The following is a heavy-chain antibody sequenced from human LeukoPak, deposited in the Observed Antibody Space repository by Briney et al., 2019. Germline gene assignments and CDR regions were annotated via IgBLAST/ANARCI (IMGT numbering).Heavy chain of an antibody. J-gene: IGHJ4*02. CDR3: ARALDYYGSGSYYFDY. V-gene: IGHV1-2*02. CDR1: GYTFTGYY. Sequence: ASVKVSCKASGYTFTGYYIHWVRQAPGQGLEWMGWINPDSGGTNYAQKFQGRVTMTRDTSIRTAYMELSRLRSDGTAVYYCARALDYYGSGSYYFDYWGQGTLVTVSS. CDR2: INPDSGGT. D-gene: IGHD3-10*01.